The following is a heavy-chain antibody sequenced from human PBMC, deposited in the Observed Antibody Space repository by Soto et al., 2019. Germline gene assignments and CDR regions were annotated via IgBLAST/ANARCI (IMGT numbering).Heavy chain of an antibody. CDR2: ISSSSSTI. J-gene: IGHJ4*01. V-gene: IGHV3-48*02. CDR1: GFTFRSYN. Sequence: DVQLVESGGGLVQPGGSLRLSCAASGFTFRSYNMNWVRQAPGKGLDWLSYISSSSSTIYYADSVTGRFTISRDNAKNSLYLQMSSLRDDDTAMYYCARGGTIAVTTIGDYWGQGTLVTVSS. D-gene: IGHD5-12*01. CDR3: ARGGTIAVTTIGDY.